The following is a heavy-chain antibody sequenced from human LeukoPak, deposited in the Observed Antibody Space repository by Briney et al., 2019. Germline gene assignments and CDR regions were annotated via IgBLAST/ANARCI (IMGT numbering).Heavy chain of an antibody. V-gene: IGHV1-2*02. CDR1: GYTFTGYY. J-gene: IGHJ4*02. D-gene: IGHD2-2*01. CDR2: INPNSGGT. CDR3: ASGTTDIVVVPATLRNYYFDY. Sequence: ASVKVSCKASGYTFTGYYMHWVRQAPGQGLEWMGWINPNSGGTNYAQKFQGRVTMTRDTSISTAYMELSRLRSDDTAVYYCASGTTDIVVVPATLRNYYFDYWGQGTLVTVSS.